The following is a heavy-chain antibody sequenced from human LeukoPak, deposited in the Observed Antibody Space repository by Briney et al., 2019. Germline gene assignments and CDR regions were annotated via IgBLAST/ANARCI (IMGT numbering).Heavy chain of an antibody. J-gene: IGHJ6*03. CDR2: INNSGGGT. V-gene: IGHV3-23*01. CDR3: ARDSDFWSGYYTGSYSYYYMDV. CDR1: GFTFSRYA. Sequence: PGGSLKLSCAASGFTFSRYAMSWVRQAPGKGLEWVSAINNSGGGTYYADSVKGRFTISRDNPKNMLYLQMNSLRAEDTAVYYCARDSDFWSGYYTGSYSYYYMDVWGKGATVTVSS. D-gene: IGHD3-3*01.